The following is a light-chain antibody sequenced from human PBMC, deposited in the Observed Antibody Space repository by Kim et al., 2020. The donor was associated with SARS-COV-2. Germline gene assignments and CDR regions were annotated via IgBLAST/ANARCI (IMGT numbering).Light chain of an antibody. CDR1: QIINDW. CDR3: QQYKTYSRT. CDR2: HAS. V-gene: IGKV1-5*01. J-gene: IGKJ4*01. Sequence: ASVGGRVSITCRASQIINDWLAWYQQKPGQAPKLLIYHASRLESGVPSRFSGSGSGTEFTLTISSLQPDDSATYYCQQYKTYSRTFGGGTKVEIK.